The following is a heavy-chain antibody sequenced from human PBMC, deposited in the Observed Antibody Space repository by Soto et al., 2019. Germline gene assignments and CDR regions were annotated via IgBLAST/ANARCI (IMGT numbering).Heavy chain of an antibody. V-gene: IGHV3-21*01. CDR2: ISSSASHI. D-gene: IGHD2-15*01. CDR1: GFSFSSYS. Sequence: EVQLVESGGGLVKPGGSLRLSCAASGFSFSSYSMNWVRQAPGKGLEWVSSISSSASHINYADSEKGRFTISRDNAKKSLYLQMNSLRAEDTAVYYCARGYTGYCSGGTCYWFDPWGQGTLVTVSS. CDR3: ARGYTGYCSGGTCYWFDP. J-gene: IGHJ5*02.